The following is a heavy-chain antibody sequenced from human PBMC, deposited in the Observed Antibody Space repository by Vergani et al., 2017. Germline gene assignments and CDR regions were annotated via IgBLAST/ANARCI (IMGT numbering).Heavy chain of an antibody. J-gene: IGHJ5*02. Sequence: QLQLQESGPGLVKPSETLSLTCTVSGGSISSSSYYWGWIRQPPGKGLEWIGSIYYSGSTYYNPSLKSRVTISVDTSKNQFSLKLSSVTAADTAVYYCARVVGDIVLMVYAKNNWFDPWGQGTLVTVSS. CDR3: ARVVGDIVLMVYAKNNWFDP. V-gene: IGHV4-39*07. CDR1: GGSISSSSYY. D-gene: IGHD2-8*01. CDR2: IYYSGST.